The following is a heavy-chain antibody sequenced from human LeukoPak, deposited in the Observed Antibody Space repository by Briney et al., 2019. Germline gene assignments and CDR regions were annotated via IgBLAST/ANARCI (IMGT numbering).Heavy chain of an antibody. CDR1: RFTFTNFW. CDR2: IKQDRSEK. CDR3: ARLREIPVFGVVTKSTSYFDY. J-gene: IGHJ4*02. Sequence: RGSLRLSCAASRFTFTNFWMSWVRQAPGKGLEFVANIKQDRSEKNNVDSVKVRFTIHRDHAKNSLYLQMNSLRAEDTAVYYCARLREIPVFGVVTKSTSYFDYWGQGTLVTVSS. D-gene: IGHD3-3*01. V-gene: IGHV3-7*01.